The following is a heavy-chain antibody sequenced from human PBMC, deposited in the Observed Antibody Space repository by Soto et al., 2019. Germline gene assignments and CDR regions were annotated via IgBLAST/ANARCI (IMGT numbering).Heavy chain of an antibody. Sequence: QVEMVESGGGVVQPGRSLRLSCIVSGFRLKDYAMHWVRQAPGKGLEWVAVIWYKGNEYYHADAVKGRFTISRDNYRNTLYLQMNSLRVEDTAVYYCARDRSADEPIDSWGQGTLVTVS. CDR3: ARDRSADEPIDS. CDR2: IWYKGNEY. CDR1: GFRLKDYA. V-gene: IGHV3-33*01. J-gene: IGHJ4*02. D-gene: IGHD5-12*01.